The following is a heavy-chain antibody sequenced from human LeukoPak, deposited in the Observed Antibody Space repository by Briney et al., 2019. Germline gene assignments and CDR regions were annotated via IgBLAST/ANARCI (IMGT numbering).Heavy chain of an antibody. V-gene: IGHV4-59*02. D-gene: IGHD3-22*01. CDR1: GGSVSNYY. CDR3: ARRSFSTMSLYYYYYMDV. CDR2: IYYTET. J-gene: IGHJ6*03. Sequence: SETLSLTCTVSGGSVSNYYWSWIRQSPGKGLEWIGYIYYTETSYNPSLKSRVTISADTSKNQFSLKLSSVTAADTAVYYCARRSFSTMSLYYYYYMDVWGKGTTVTISS.